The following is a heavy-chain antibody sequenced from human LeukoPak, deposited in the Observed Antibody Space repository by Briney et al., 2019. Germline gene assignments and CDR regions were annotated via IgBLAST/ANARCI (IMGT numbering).Heavy chain of an antibody. D-gene: IGHD3-10*01. J-gene: IGHJ4*02. CDR2: LTDSGDRP. CDR1: GLTFSSYG. V-gene: IGHV3-23*01. Sequence: GGTLRLSCAASGLTFSSYGMSWVRQAPGKGLEWVSGLTDSGDRPYYADSVEGRFTISRDNSKNTLYLQMNSLRDEDTAVYYCAKDPGAHYYGSGSYRRGSYFDYWGQGTLVTVSS. CDR3: AKDPGAHYYGSGSYRRGSYFDY.